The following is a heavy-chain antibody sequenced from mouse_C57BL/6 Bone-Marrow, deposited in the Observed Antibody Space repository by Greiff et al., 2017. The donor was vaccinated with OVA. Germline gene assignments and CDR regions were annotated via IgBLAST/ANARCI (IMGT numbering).Heavy chain of an antibody. D-gene: IGHD4-1*01. CDR3: TRELTGTLFAY. V-gene: IGHV1-5*01. J-gene: IGHJ3*01. Sequence: GQGLEWIGAIYPGNSDTSYNQKFKGKAKLTAVTSASTAYMELSSLTNEDSAVYYCTRELTGTLFAYWGQGTLVTVSA. CDR2: IYPGNSDT.